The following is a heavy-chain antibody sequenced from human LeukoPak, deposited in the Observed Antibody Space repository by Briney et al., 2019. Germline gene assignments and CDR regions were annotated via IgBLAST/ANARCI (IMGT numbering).Heavy chain of an antibody. D-gene: IGHD1-26*01. CDR2: INPNSGGT. Sequence: ASVTVSCKASGYTFTGYYMHWVRQAPGQGLEWMGWINPNSGGTNYAQKFQGRVTMTRDTSISTAYMELSRLRSDDTAVYYCARDRELLRAEYFQHWGQGTLVTVSS. CDR3: ARDRELLRAEYFQH. CDR1: GYTFTGYY. J-gene: IGHJ1*01. V-gene: IGHV1-2*02.